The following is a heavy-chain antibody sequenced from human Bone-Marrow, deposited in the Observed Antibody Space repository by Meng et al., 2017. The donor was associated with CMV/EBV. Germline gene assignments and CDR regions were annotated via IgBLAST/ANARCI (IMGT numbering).Heavy chain of an antibody. V-gene: IGHV3-49*04. D-gene: IGHD2-15*01. J-gene: IGHJ4*02. CDR1: GFTFGDYA. Sequence: GESLKISCTASGFTFGDYAMSWVRQAPGKGLEWVGFIRSKAYGGTTEYAASVKGRFTISRDDSKSIAYLQMNSLKTEDTAVYYCTRGGVVADYWGQGTLVTVSS. CDR3: TRGGVVADY. CDR2: IRSKAYGGTT.